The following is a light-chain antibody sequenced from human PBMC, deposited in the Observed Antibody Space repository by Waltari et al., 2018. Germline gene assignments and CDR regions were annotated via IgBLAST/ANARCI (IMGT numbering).Light chain of an antibody. V-gene: IGKV3-15*01. J-gene: IGKJ2*01. CDR1: PSVSSN. Sequence: IVMTQSPAPLSVSPGERATLSCRASPSVSSNLAWYQQKPGQAPRLRIYGASTSATGIPARFSGSGSGTEFTLTSSSLQSEDLAVYYCQQYNNWPPYTFGQRTKLEIK. CDR3: QQYNNWPPYT. CDR2: GAS.